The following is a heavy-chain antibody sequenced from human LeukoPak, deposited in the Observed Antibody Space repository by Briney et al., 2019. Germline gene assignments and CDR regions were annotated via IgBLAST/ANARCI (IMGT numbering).Heavy chain of an antibody. CDR3: SRAPEWLRSLDY. D-gene: IGHD5-12*01. Sequence: PGGSLRLSCSGPGFTFGDYAMSWVRQAPGKGLEWVGFIRSQAYGGTTEYAASVKGRFTISRDDSKSIAYLQMNSLKSEDTAVYYCSRAPEWLRSLDYWGQGTLVTVSS. V-gene: IGHV3-49*04. J-gene: IGHJ4*02. CDR2: IRSQAYGGTT. CDR1: GFTFGDYA.